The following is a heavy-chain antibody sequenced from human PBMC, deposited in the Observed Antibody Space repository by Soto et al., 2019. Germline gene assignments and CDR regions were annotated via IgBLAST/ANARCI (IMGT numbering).Heavy chain of an antibody. CDR2: ISSNGGST. Sequence: EVQLVESGGGLVHPGGSLRLSCAASGFTFSSYAMHWVRQAPGKGLEYVSAISSNGGSTDYANSVKGRFTISRDNSKNTLYLQMRSLRAEDMAVYYCARGGRGYEFDYWGQGTLVTVSS. D-gene: IGHD5-12*01. J-gene: IGHJ4*02. CDR1: GFTFSSYA. CDR3: ARGGRGYEFDY. V-gene: IGHV3-64*01.